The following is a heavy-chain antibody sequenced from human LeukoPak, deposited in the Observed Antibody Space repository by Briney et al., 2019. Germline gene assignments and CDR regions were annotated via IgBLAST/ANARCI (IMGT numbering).Heavy chain of an antibody. D-gene: IGHD3-10*01. V-gene: IGHV4-34*01. Sequence: PSETLSLTCAVYGGSFSGYYWSWIRQPPGKGLEWIGEINHSGSTNYNPSLKSRVTISVDTSKNQFSLKLSSVTAADTAVYYCARGRTYYYGSGSYSFLDYWGQGTLVTVSS. CDR1: GGSFSGYY. CDR3: ARGRTYYYGSGSYSFLDY. CDR2: INHSGST. J-gene: IGHJ4*02.